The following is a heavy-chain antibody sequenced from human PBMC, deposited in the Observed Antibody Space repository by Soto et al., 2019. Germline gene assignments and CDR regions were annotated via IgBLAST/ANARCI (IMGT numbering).Heavy chain of an antibody. CDR3: GRGGDPGY. D-gene: IGHD2-21*02. CDR2: LQTDGSHP. CDR1: GFKFDYYW. Sequence: EVHLVASGGGLVQPGGSLRLSCVASGFKFDYYWMHWVRQAPGEGLMWVSRLQTDGSHPDYAASVKGRFTISRDNDENTPYLHMNYLRVEDTAVYYCGRGGDPGYWGQGTLVTVPS. V-gene: IGHV3-74*01. J-gene: IGHJ4*02.